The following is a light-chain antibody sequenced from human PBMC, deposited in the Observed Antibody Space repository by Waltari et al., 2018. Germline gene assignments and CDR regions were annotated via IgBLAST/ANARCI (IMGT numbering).Light chain of an antibody. CDR1: SSDVGGYNY. CDR3: SSYTSSSTSWV. V-gene: IGLV2-14*03. Sequence: QSALTQPASVSGSPGQSITISCTGTSSDVGGYNYVLWYQQHPGKDPKLMIYDVSNRPSGVSNRFSGSKSGNTASLTISGLQAEDEADYYCSSYTSSSTSWVFGGGTKLTVL. J-gene: IGLJ3*02. CDR2: DVS.